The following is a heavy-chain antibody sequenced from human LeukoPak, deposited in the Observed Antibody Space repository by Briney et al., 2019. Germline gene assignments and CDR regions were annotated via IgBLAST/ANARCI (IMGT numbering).Heavy chain of an antibody. D-gene: IGHD3-10*02. Sequence: GSLRLSCAASGFTFSSYGMHWVRQAPGKGLEWVAVISYDGSNKYYTDSVKGRFTIPRDNSKNTLYLQMNSLRAEDTAVYYCAELGITMIGGVWGKGTTVTISS. J-gene: IGHJ6*04. CDR3: AELGITMIGGV. CDR2: ISYDGSNK. CDR1: GFTFSSYG. V-gene: IGHV3-30*18.